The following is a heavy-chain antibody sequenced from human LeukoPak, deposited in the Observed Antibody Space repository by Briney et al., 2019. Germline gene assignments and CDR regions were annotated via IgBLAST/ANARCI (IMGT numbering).Heavy chain of an antibody. D-gene: IGHD1-26*01. J-gene: IGHJ4*02. CDR3: ARGVGGSYRYDY. Sequence: SETLSLTCAVSGGSISSGGYSWSWIRQPPGKGLEWIGYIYHSGSTYYNPSLKSRVTISVDRSKNQFSLKLSSVTAADTAVYCCARGVGGSYRYDYWGQGTLVTVSS. CDR1: GGSISSGGYS. V-gene: IGHV4-30-2*01. CDR2: IYHSGST.